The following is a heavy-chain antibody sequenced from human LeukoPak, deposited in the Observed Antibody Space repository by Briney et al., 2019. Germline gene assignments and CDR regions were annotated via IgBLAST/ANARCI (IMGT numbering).Heavy chain of an antibody. CDR2: IIVRSSHI. CDR1: GVTFSSYGSCS. V-gene: IGHV3-21*01. J-gene: IGHJ4*02. D-gene: IGHD3-22*01. CDR3: ARGYDSSGYYPGALAY. Sequence: GGSLRLSCAASGVTFSSYGSCSMNWVRQAPGKGLERVSFIIVRSSHIYSVCSVKGRFTIPRDNAKTSLYLQMNSLRAEDTAVYYCARGYDSSGYYPGALAYWGQGTLVTVSS.